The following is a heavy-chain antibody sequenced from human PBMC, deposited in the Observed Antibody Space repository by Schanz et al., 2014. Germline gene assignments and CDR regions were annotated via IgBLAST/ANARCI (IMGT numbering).Heavy chain of an antibody. J-gene: IGHJ4*02. Sequence: QVQLVQSGAEVKKPGSSVKVSCQAFGDTFSKYNIMWVRQVPGQGLEWLGWMNPNSGNPGFAQKFRGRVTLTTDTSTSTAYMELSSLRSEDTAVYYCARGGYSSGWYDRDIAHFDYWGQGTLVTVSS. D-gene: IGHD6-19*01. CDR2: MNPNSGNP. V-gene: IGHV1-8*01. CDR1: GDTFSKYN. CDR3: ARGGYSSGWYDRDIAHFDY.